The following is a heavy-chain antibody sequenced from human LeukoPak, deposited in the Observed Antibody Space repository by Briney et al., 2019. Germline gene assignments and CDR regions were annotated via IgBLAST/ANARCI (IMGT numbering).Heavy chain of an antibody. D-gene: IGHD2-15*01. J-gene: IGHJ6*03. Sequence: GASVKVSCKASGYTFTCYYMHWVRQAPGQGLEWMGWMNPNSGNTGYAQKFQGRVTITRNTSISTAYMELSSLRSEDTAVYYCARGFSGPEGDDYMDVWGKGTTVTIS. CDR2: MNPNSGNT. V-gene: IGHV1-8*03. CDR1: GYTFTCYY. CDR3: ARGFSGPEGDDYMDV.